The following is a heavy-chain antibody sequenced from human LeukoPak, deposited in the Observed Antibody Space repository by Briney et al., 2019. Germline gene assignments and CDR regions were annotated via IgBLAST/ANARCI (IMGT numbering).Heavy chain of an antibody. CDR1: GFTFSYYS. V-gene: IGHV3-21*01. Sequence: PGGSLRLSCAVSGFTFSYYSMNWVRQAPGKGLEWVSSISSSSSHTYYADSVKGRFTISRDNAKNSLYLQMNSLSPDDTALYFCARPATAMILDDGMDVWGQGTTVTVSS. CDR3: ARPATAMILDDGMDV. D-gene: IGHD3/OR15-3a*01. J-gene: IGHJ6*02. CDR2: ISSSSSHT.